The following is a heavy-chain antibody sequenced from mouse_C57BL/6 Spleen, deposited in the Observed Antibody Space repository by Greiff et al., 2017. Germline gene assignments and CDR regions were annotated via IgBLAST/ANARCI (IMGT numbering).Heavy chain of an antibody. J-gene: IGHJ3*01. CDR3: TRAPYDGYSSWFAY. D-gene: IGHD2-3*01. CDR2: ISSGGDYI. Sequence: EVQVVESGEGLVKPGGSLKLSCAASGFTFSSYAMSWVRQTPEKRLEWVAYISSGGDYIYYADTVKGRFTISRDNARNTLYLQMSSLKSEDTAMYYCTRAPYDGYSSWFAYWGQGTLVTVSA. V-gene: IGHV5-9-1*02. CDR1: GFTFSSYA.